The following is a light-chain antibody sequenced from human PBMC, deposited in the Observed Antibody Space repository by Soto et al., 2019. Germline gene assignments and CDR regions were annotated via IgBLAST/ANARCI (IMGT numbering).Light chain of an antibody. V-gene: IGLV2-23*02. CDR3: FSYAGSSTWV. J-gene: IGLJ3*02. CDR1: RSDIGSYNS. Sequence: QSALTQPASVSGSPGQSITISCTGTRSDIGSYNSIAWYQQHPGKAPRGMIFGVTKRPSGISNRFSGSKSGFTASLTISGLQAEDEADYFCFSYAGSSTWVFGGGTKLTVL. CDR2: GVT.